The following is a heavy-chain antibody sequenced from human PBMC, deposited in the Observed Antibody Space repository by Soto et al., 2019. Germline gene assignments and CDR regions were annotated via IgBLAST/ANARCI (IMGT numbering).Heavy chain of an antibody. CDR2: IYPGDSDT. Sequence: LGESLKISCKGSGYSFTSYWIGWVRQMPGKGLEWMGIIYPGDSDTRYSPSFQGQVTISADKSISTAYLQWSSLKASDTAMYYCARLIAVAGDASYYYYGMDVWGQGTTVTVS. J-gene: IGHJ6*02. D-gene: IGHD6-19*01. CDR3: ARLIAVAGDASYYYYGMDV. V-gene: IGHV5-51*01. CDR1: GYSFTSYW.